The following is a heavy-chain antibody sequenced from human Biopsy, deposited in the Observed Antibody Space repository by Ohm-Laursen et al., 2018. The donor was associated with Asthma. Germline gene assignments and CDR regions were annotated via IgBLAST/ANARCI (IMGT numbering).Heavy chain of an antibody. D-gene: IGHD3-3*02. V-gene: IGHV3-7*01. CDR3: ARTFHFWSPYHAEHYQL. CDR2: IKHDGTEK. CDR1: GFTFGDYW. J-gene: IGHJ1*01. Sequence: LSCSASGFTFGDYWMSWVRQVPGKGLEWVANIKHDGTEKNHVDSLKGRFTISRDNAKNSLYLQMNNLRAEDTAVYYCARTFHFWSPYHAEHYQLWGQGTLVTVSS.